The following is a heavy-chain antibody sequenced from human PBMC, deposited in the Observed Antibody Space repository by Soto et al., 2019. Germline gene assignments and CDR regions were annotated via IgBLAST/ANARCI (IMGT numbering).Heavy chain of an antibody. CDR3: ARDRLGDFDY. V-gene: IGHV3-21*01. D-gene: IGHD5-12*01. J-gene: IGHJ4*02. Sequence: GALRLSCAASGFTFSSYSMNWVRQAPGKGLEWVSSISSSSSYIYYADSVKGRFTISRDNAKNSLYLQMNSLRAEDTAVYYCARDRLGDFDYRGQGPPVTVPS. CDR2: ISSSSSYI. CDR1: GFTFSSYS.